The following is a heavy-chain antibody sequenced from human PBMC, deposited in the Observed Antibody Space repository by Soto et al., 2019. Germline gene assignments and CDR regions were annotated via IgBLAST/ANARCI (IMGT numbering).Heavy chain of an antibody. D-gene: IGHD3-10*01. V-gene: IGHV3-30*03. CDR3: VTGGRSTNMVLIDY. CDR1: GFTFSTYG. CDR2: ISDDGSSK. Sequence: QVQLVESGGGVVQPGESLRLSCAASGFTFSTYGMHWVRQAPGKGLEWVALISDDGSSKYYADSVKGRFTISRDNSKNTLYLQMTGLRAEDTALYYCVTGGRSTNMVLIDYCGQGTLVTVPS. J-gene: IGHJ4*02.